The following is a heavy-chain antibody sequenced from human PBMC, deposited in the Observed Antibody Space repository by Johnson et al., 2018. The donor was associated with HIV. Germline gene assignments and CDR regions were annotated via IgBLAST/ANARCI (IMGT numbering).Heavy chain of an antibody. Sequence: VQLVESGGGLVKPVGSLRLSCAASGFTFSDYYMSWIRQAPGKGLECVANIKQDGSEKYYVDSVKGRFTISRDNAKKSLYMQMNSLRAEDTAVYYCASGQDGGNSVGAPDAFDIWGQGTMVTVSS. D-gene: IGHD4-23*01. V-gene: IGHV3-7*01. CDR2: IKQDGSEK. J-gene: IGHJ3*02. CDR3: ASGQDGGNSVGAPDAFDI. CDR1: GFTFSDYY.